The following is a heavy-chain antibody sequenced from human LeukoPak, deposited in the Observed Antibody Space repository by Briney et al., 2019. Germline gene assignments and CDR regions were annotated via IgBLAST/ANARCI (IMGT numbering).Heavy chain of an antibody. CDR3: ARGLSAIVY. CDR2: IYHSGST. V-gene: IGHV4-4*02. J-gene: IGHJ4*02. D-gene: IGHD2-15*01. Sequence: SETLSLTCAVSGDPINSIDWWSWVRQSPARGLEWIGEIYHSGSTNYNPSLKSRVIISVDTSKNQFSLKLSSVTAADTAVYYCARGLSAIVYWGQGTLVTVSS. CDR1: GDPINSIDW.